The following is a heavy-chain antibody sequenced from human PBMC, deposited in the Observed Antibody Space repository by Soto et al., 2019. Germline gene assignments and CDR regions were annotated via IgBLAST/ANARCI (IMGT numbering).Heavy chain of an antibody. V-gene: IGHV4-39*01. D-gene: IGHD3-22*01. J-gene: IGHJ5*02. Sequence: SETLSLTCTVSGDSISNGGFYWSLIRQPPGEGLEWIGSIYHTGSAYYNPSLKSRVTISVDTSKNQFSLKLTSVTAADAALYYCARDFFDSSDYTTNWFEPWGQGTLVTVSS. CDR1: GDSISNGGFY. CDR2: IYHTGSA. CDR3: ARDFFDSSDYTTNWFEP.